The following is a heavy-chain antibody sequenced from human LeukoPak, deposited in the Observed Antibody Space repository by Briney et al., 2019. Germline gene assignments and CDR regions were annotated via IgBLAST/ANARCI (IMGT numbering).Heavy chain of an antibody. CDR1: GGSFSGYY. V-gene: IGHV4-34*01. CDR2: INHSGST. D-gene: IGHD3-22*01. CDR3: ARARITMIVVVTPFDY. Sequence: SETLSLTCAVYGGSFSGYYWSWIRQPPGKGLEWIGEINHSGSTNYNPSLKSRVTISVDTSKNQFSLKLSSVTAADTAVYYCARARITMIVVVTPFDYWGQGTLVTVSS. J-gene: IGHJ4*02.